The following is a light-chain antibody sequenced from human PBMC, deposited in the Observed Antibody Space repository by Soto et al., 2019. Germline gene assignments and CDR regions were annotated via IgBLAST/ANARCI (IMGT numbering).Light chain of an antibody. V-gene: IGLV8-61*01. Sequence: QTVVTQEPSFSVSPGGTVTLTCGLSSDSVSTSYYPSWYQQTPGQAPRTLIYNTDTRSSGVPDRFSGSILGNKAALTITGDQADDESDYYCVMYVGSGIWVFGGGTKLTVL. CDR2: NTD. CDR1: SDSVSTSYY. CDR3: VMYVGSGIWV. J-gene: IGLJ3*02.